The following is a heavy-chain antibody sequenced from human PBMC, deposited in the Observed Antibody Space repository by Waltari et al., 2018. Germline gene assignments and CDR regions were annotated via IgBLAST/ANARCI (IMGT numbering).Heavy chain of an antibody. D-gene: IGHD2-21*02. CDR2: IMPIFGTA. V-gene: IGHV1-69*01. CDR3: AGLANWGGGCHSGVDY. CDR1: GGTFSSYA. J-gene: IGHJ4*02. Sequence: QVQLVQSGAEVKKPGSSVKVSCKASGGTFSSYAISWVRQAPGQGLEWMGGIMPIFGTANNAQKFQGRGQITADESTGTAVLGLGSLGSEDAAVEFCAGLANWGGGCHSGVDYRGPGTLGTGSS.